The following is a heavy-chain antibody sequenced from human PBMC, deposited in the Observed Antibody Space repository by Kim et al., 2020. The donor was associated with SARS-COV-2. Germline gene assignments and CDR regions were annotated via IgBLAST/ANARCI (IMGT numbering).Heavy chain of an antibody. V-gene: IGHV4-39*07. J-gene: IGHJ4*02. Sequence: SPTPSLKSRVTISVDTSKNQFSLKLSSVTAADTAVYYCARVIGASHFDYWGQGTLVTVSS. D-gene: IGHD1-26*01. CDR3: ARVIGASHFDY.